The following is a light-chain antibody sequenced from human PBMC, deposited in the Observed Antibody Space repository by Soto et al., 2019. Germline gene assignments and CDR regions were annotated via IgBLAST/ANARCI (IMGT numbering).Light chain of an antibody. CDR3: ATWDGGLSGPFV. CDR1: SSNIGSDI. Sequence: QSLLTQPPSASGTRGQRSTISCCGSSSNIGSDIVNCYQLLPGAAPEVLINTTNQRPSGVPERFSGSKSGTSASLAISGLQSEDEANSSCATWDGGLSGPFVFGTGTKVTVL. CDR2: TTN. V-gene: IGLV1-44*01. J-gene: IGLJ1*01.